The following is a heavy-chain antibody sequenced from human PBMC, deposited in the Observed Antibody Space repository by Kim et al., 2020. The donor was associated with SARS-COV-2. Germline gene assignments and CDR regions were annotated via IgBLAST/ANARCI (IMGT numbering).Heavy chain of an antibody. V-gene: IGHV4-30-2*01. CDR1: GGSISSGGYS. J-gene: IGHJ4*02. CDR2: IYHSGST. Sequence: SETLSLTCAVSGGSISSGGYSWSWIRQPPGKGLEWIGYIYHSGSTYYNSSLKSRVTISVDRSKNQFSLKLSSVTAADTAVYYCAREDWNDGFDYWGQGTLVTVSS. D-gene: IGHD1-1*01. CDR3: AREDWNDGFDY.